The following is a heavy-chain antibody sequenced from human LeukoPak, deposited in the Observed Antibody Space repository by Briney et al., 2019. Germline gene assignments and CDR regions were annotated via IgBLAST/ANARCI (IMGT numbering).Heavy chain of an antibody. CDR1: GYTFTSYG. J-gene: IGHJ6*03. CDR2: MNPNSGNT. CDR3: ARGGHSSSWYVNYYYYYMDV. Sequence: GASVKVSCKASGYTFTSYGINWVRQAPGQGLEWMGWMNPNSGNTGYAQKFQGRVTMTRNTSISTAYMELSSLRSEDTAVYYCARGGHSSSWYVNYYYYYMDVWGKGTTVTISS. D-gene: IGHD6-13*01. V-gene: IGHV1-8*02.